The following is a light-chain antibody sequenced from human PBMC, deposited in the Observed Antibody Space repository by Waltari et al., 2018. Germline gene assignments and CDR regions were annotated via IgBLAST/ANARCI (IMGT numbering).Light chain of an antibody. J-gene: IGKJ3*01. CDR3: QQSHSTPFT. Sequence: DIQMTQSPSSLSASVGDRVTITCRASQSISRYLNWYQQKPGKAPKFLIYAASNLQSGVPLRFSGSGSGTDFTLTISSLQPDDFATYYCQQSHSTPFTFGPGTRVDIK. V-gene: IGKV1-39*01. CDR1: QSISRY. CDR2: AAS.